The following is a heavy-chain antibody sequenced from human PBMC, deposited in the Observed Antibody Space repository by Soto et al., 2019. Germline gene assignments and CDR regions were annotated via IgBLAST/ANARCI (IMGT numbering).Heavy chain of an antibody. D-gene: IGHD1-26*01. CDR3: GRSVGLSYGMDV. CDR1: GYIFASYG. V-gene: IGHV1-18*01. CDR2: ISAYNGNT. Sequence: QVKLVQSGAEVKKPGASVKVSCKASGYIFASYGISWVRQAPGQGLEWMGWISAYNGNTNYAQKLQGRVTMSTDTSTSKAYMELRSRRSDDTAVYYCGRSVGLSYGMDVWGQGTTVTVSS. J-gene: IGHJ6*02.